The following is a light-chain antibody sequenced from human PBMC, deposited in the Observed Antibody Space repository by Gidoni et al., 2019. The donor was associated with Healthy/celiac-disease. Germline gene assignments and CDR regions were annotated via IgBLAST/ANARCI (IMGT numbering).Light chain of an antibody. CDR3: QQRSNWPPLFT. V-gene: IGKV3-11*01. J-gene: IGKJ3*01. CDR1: QSVSSY. CDR2: DAS. Sequence: EIVLTQSPATLSWSPGERATLSCRASQSVSSYLAWYQQKPGQAPRLLIYDASNRATGIPARFSGSGSGTDFTLTIRSLEPEDFAVYYCQQRSNWPPLFTFGPGTKVDIK.